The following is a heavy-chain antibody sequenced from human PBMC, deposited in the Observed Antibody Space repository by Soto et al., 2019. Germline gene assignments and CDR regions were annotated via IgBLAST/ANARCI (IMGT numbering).Heavy chain of an antibody. CDR2: ISSDGSKK. D-gene: IGHD1-26*01. J-gene: IGHJ4*02. CDR3: AMPSGSYDPY. CDR1: GFAFSGYP. V-gene: IGHV3-30-3*01. Sequence: QVHLVESGGGVVQPGRSLRLSCAASGFAFSGYPMHWVRQAPDKGLEWVALISSDGSKKYYADSVKGRFTISRDNSKTTQYLQMDNVPNDAASLYYCAMPSGSYDPYWGQGTLVTVSS.